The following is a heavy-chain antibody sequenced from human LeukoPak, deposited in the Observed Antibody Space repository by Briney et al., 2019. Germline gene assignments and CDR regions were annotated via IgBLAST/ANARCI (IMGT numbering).Heavy chain of an antibody. V-gene: IGHV1-18*01. CDR3: ARDTTAPYYYYYGMDV. CDR2: ISAYNGNT. Sequence: ASVKVSCKSSGYTFTSYGISWVRQAPGQGLEWMGWISAYNGNTNYAQKLQGRVTMTTDTSTSTAYMELRSLRSDDTAVYYCARDTTAPYYYYYGMDVCGQGTTVTVSS. D-gene: IGHD1-26*01. J-gene: IGHJ6*02. CDR1: GYTFTSYG.